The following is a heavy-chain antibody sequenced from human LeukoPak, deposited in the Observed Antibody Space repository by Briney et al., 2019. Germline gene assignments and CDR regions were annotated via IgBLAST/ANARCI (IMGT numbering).Heavy chain of an antibody. CDR2: INPNSGGT. CDR1: GYTFTGYY. Sequence: GASLKVSCKASGYTFTGYYMHWVRQAPGQGLEWMGWINPNSGGTNYAEKFQGRVTMTRDTSISTAYMELSRLRSDDTAVYYCARALFGVVGLWGEGPLVPVPT. D-gene: IGHD3-3*01. V-gene: IGHV1-2*02. CDR3: ARALFGVVGL. J-gene: IGHJ4*02.